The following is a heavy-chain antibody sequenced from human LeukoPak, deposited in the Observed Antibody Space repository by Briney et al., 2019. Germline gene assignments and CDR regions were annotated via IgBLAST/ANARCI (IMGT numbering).Heavy chain of an antibody. CDR1: GGSISSDY. Sequence: PSETLSLTCTVSGGSISSDYWNWIRQPPGMGLEWIAYINYNGATNYNPSLKSRVTISLDMSKNQFSLKLSSVTAADTAVYYCASTVTPYYYFDYWGQGTLVTVSS. CDR2: INYNGAT. CDR3: ASTVTPYYYFDY. D-gene: IGHD4-4*01. V-gene: IGHV4-59*08. J-gene: IGHJ4*02.